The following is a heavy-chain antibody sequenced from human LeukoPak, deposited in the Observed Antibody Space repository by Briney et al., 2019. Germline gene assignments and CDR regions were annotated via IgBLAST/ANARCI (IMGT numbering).Heavy chain of an antibody. V-gene: IGHV3-64*01. J-gene: IGHJ4*02. D-gene: IGHD6-19*01. CDR2: ISSNGGST. CDR1: GFIFSNYG. Sequence: GGSLRLSCAASGFIFSNYGMLWVRQAPGRGLEFASRISSNGGSTYYANSLKGRFTISRDNSKNTVYLQMASLRPEDMAVYYCARVPFSSAWYDYWGQGTLVTVSS. CDR3: ARVPFSSAWYDY.